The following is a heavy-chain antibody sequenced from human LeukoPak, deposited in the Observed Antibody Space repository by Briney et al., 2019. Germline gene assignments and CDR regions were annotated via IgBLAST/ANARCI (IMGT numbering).Heavy chain of an antibody. D-gene: IGHD3-22*01. J-gene: IGHJ4*02. CDR1: GFTFSSYA. V-gene: IGHV3-23*01. CDR3: AKVSSGYWYYFDY. CDR2: TSGSGGST. Sequence: GGSLRLSCAASGFTFSSYAMSWVRQAPGKGLEWVSATSGSGGSTYYADSVKGRFTISRDNSKNTLYLQMNSLRAEDTAVYYCAKVSSGYWYYFDYWGQGTLVTVSS.